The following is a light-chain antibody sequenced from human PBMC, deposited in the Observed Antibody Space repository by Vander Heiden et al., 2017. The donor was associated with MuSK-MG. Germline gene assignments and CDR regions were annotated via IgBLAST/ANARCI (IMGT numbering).Light chain of an antibody. Sequence: VLTQSPATLSLSPGDTATLSCRASQGVANYVAWYQQRPGQAPRLLINDASIRATGIPARFSGSGSGTDFTLTITSREPEDFAVYYCEHRDYWPGPTFGGGTRLETK. CDR3: EHRDYWPGPT. CDR1: QGVANY. CDR2: DAS. V-gene: IGKV3-11*01. J-gene: IGKJ4*01.